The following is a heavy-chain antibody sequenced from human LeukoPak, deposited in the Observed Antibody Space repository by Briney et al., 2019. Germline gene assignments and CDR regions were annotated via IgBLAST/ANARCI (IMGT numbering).Heavy chain of an antibody. CDR2: LSGSGGST. Sequence: GGSLRLSCAASGFTFSSYGMSWVRQAPGKGLEWVSSLSGSGGSTYYADSVKGRFTISRDNSKNTLYLQMNSLRVDDTAIYYFAKLGDSHYYGDYEDYWGQGTLVTVSS. CDR1: GFTFSSYG. V-gene: IGHV3-23*01. D-gene: IGHD4-17*01. CDR3: AKLGDSHYYGDYEDY. J-gene: IGHJ4*02.